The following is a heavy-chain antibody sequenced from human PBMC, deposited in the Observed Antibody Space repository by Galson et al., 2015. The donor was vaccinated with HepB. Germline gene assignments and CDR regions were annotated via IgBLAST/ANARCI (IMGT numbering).Heavy chain of an antibody. Sequence: SLRLSCAASGFNFRNYWMNWVRQAPGKGLEWVANIHQDGSETYYVDSVKGRFTISRKNARNSLFLQMNSLRYEDTATYYCVRGVWEYQLPIHFDSWGQGTLVTVSS. J-gene: IGHJ4*01. CDR1: GFNFRNYW. CDR2: IHQDGSET. CDR3: VRGVWEYQLPIHFDS. V-gene: IGHV3-7*04. D-gene: IGHD2-2*01.